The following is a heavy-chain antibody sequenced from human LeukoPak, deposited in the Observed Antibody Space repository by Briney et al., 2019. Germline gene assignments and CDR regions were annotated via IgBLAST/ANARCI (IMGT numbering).Heavy chain of an antibody. J-gene: IGHJ6*03. V-gene: IGHV4-39*07. Sequence: PSETLSLTCTVPGGSISSSSYYWGWIRQPPGKGLEWIGSIYYSGSTCYNPSLKSRVTISVDTSKNQFSLKLSSVTAADAAVYYCARGQVPALTYYYGSGSYPYYYMDVWGKGTTVTVSS. CDR1: GGSISSSSYY. CDR3: ARGQVPALTYYYGSGSYPYYYMDV. D-gene: IGHD3-10*01. CDR2: IYYSGST.